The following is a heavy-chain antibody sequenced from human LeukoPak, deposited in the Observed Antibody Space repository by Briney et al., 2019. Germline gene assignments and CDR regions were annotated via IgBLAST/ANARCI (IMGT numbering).Heavy chain of an antibody. CDR1: GGSISSGSYY. D-gene: IGHD3-10*01. CDR2: IYTSGST. Sequence: SQTLSLTCTVSGGSISSGSYYWSWIRQPAGKGLEWIGRIYTSGSTNYNPSLKSRVTISVDTSKNQFSLKLSSVTAADTAVYYCARRVLRGSGSYVFDYWGQGTLVTVSS. V-gene: IGHV4-61*02. CDR3: ARRVLRGSGSYVFDY. J-gene: IGHJ4*02.